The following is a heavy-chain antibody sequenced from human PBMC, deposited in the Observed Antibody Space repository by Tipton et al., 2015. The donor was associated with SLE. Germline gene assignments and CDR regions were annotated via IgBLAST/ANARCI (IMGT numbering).Heavy chain of an antibody. J-gene: IGHJ5*02. V-gene: IGHV3-7*03. D-gene: IGHD3-10*01. CDR3: ARDLFSRGRGSGSYTP. Sequence: SLRLSCAASGFTFSSYWMSWVRQAPGKGLEWVANIKQDGSEKYYVDSVKGRFTISRDNAKNSLYLQMNSLRAEDTAVYYCARDLFSRGRGSGSYTPWGQGTLVTVSS. CDR2: IKQDGSEK. CDR1: GFTFSSYW.